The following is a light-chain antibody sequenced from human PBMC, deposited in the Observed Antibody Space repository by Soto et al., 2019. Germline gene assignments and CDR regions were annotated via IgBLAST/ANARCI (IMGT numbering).Light chain of an antibody. CDR1: QSVSKY. CDR2: GAI. J-gene: IGKJ1*01. V-gene: IGKV3-20*01. Sequence: EIVLTQSPGTLAWSPGEVATLSCRASQSVSKYLAWSQQKPGQAPRLLMYGAISRATGIPDSFSGSGSGTDFTLTISRLEHQDFAVYYCQQYGGSPQTFGQGTKVQIK. CDR3: QQYGGSPQT.